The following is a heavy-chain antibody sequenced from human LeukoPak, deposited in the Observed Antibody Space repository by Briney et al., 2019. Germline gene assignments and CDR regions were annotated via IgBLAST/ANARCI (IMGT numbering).Heavy chain of an antibody. D-gene: IGHD3-9*01. CDR1: GGSFSGYY. CDR2: INHSGST. V-gene: IGHV4-34*01. Sequence: SETLSLTCAVSGGSFSGYYWSWIRQPPGKGLEWIGEINHSGSTNYNPSLKSRVTISADTSKSQFSLKLSSVTAADTAVYYCARQENRYHLLTGYYPGSVDYWGQGTLVTVSS. J-gene: IGHJ4*02. CDR3: ARQENRYHLLTGYYPGSVDY.